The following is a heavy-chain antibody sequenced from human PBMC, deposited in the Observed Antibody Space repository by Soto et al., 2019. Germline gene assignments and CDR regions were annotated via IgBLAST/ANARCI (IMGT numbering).Heavy chain of an antibody. CDR1: GGSISSSSYY. Sequence: SETLSLTCTVSGGSISSSSYYWGWIRQPPGKGLEWIGSIYYSGSTYYNPSLKSRVTISVDTSKNQFSLKLSSVTAADTAVYYCARGVTMVRGGCTDYWGQGTLGTVS. J-gene: IGHJ4*02. CDR2: IYYSGST. D-gene: IGHD3-10*01. CDR3: ARGVTMVRGGCTDY. V-gene: IGHV4-39*01.